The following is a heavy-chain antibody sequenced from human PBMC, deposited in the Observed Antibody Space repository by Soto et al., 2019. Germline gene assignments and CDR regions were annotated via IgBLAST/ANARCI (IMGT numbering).Heavy chain of an antibody. V-gene: IGHV3-23*01. D-gene: IGHD1-1*01. CDR2: ISGSGGST. CDR1: GFTFSSYA. Sequence: EVQLLESGGGLVQPGGSLRLSCAASGFTFSSYAMNWVRQAPGKGLEWVSVISGSGGSTYYADSVKGRFTISRDNSKHTLYLQMNSLGAEDTAVYYCAKRATGTYFDYWGQGTLVTVSS. J-gene: IGHJ4*02. CDR3: AKRATGTYFDY.